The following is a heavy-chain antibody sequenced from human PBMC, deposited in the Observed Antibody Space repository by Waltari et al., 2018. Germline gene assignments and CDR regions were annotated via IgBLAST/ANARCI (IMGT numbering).Heavy chain of an antibody. J-gene: IGHJ5*02. Sequence: QLQLQESGPGLVKPSETLSLTCTVSGGSISSSSYYWGWIRQPPGKGLEWIGSIYYSGSTYYNPSLKSRVTISVDTSKNQFSLKLSSVTAADTAVYYCARDGGFIVVVPAANNWFDPWGQGTLVTVSS. CDR2: IYYSGST. CDR3: ARDGGFIVVVPAANNWFDP. CDR1: GGSISSSSYY. V-gene: IGHV4-39*07. D-gene: IGHD2-2*01.